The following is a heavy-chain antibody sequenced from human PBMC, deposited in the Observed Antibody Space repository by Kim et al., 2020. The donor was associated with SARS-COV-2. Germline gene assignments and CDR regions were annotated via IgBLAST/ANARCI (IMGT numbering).Heavy chain of an antibody. CDR3: ASRINGGNSGIDF. CDR2: INSDGSTT. V-gene: IGHV3-74*01. D-gene: IGHD2-21*01. CDR1: GFTFSNYW. Sequence: GGSLRLSCITSGFTFSNYWMHSVRQAPWKGLVWVSRINSDGSTTTNADSVKGRFTISRDNAKNTLYLQMNSLRADDTAVYYCASRINGGNSGIDFWGQGTLVTVSS. J-gene: IGHJ4*02.